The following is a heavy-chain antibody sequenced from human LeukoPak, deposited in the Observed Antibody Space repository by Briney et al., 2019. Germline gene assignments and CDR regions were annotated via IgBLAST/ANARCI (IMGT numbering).Heavy chain of an antibody. J-gene: IGHJ4*02. D-gene: IGHD3-9*01. V-gene: IGHV4-34*01. Sequence: PSETLSLTCAVYGGSFSGYYWSWSRQPPGKGLEWIGEINHSGSTNYNPSLKSRVTISVDTSKNQFSLKLSSVTAADTAVYYCARDLRVGYWDYSDWILLPDYWGQGTLVTVSS. CDR2: INHSGST. CDR1: GGSFSGYY. CDR3: ARDLRVGYWDYSDWILLPDY.